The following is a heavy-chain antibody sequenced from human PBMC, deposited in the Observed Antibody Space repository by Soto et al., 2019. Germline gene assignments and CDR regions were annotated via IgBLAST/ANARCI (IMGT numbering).Heavy chain of an antibody. CDR1: GASISSHY. J-gene: IGHJ3*01. V-gene: IGHV4-59*11. D-gene: IGHD4-17*01. CDR3: ATRTSVTTWVAIDV. CDR2: MFYTGGT. Sequence: SETLSLTCNVSGASISSHYWSWLRQPPGKGLGWIGYMFYTGGTDYNPSLKSRATMSIDTSKNQFSLELKSVTAADTAVYYCATRTSVTTWVAIDVWGQGTMVTLS.